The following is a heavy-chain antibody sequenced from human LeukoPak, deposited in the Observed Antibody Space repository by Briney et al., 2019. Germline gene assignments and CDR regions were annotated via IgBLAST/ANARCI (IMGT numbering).Heavy chain of an antibody. V-gene: IGHV3-23*01. Sequence: GGSLRLSCAASGFTFSSYAMSWVRQAPGKGLEWVSAISDSGGSTYYADSVKGRFTISRDNSKNTLYLQMNSLRAEDTAVYYCAKQLQWLIHFDSWGQGTLVTVSS. CDR3: AKQLQWLIHFDS. CDR2: ISDSGGST. J-gene: IGHJ4*02. D-gene: IGHD6-19*01. CDR1: GFTFSSYA.